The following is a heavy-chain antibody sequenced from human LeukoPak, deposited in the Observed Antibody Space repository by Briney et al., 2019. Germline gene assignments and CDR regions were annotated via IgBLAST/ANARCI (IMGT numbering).Heavy chain of an antibody. CDR2: IYTSGST. D-gene: IGHD2-15*01. CDR1: GGSISSSSYY. Sequence: SETLSLTCTVSGGSISSSSYYWSWIRQPAGKGLEWIGRIYTSGSTNYNPSLKSRVTMSVDTSKNQFSLKLSSVTAADTAVYYCARDVEARSPGGYYYYHMDVWGKGTTVTVSS. J-gene: IGHJ6*03. V-gene: IGHV4-61*02. CDR3: ARDVEARSPGGYYYYHMDV.